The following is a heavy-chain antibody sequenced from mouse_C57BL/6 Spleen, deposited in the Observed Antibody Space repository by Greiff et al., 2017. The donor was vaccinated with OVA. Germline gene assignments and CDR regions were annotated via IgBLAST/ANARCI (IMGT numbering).Heavy chain of an antibody. J-gene: IGHJ2*01. V-gene: IGHV5-17*01. Sequence: EVHLVESGGGLVKPGGSLKLSCAASGFTFSDYGMHWVRQAPEKGLEWVAYISSGSSTIYYADTVKGRFTISRDNAKNTLFLQMTSLRSEDTAMYYCARTVYYGSPYFDYWGQGTTLTVSS. CDR2: ISSGSSTI. CDR3: ARTVYYGSPYFDY. CDR1: GFTFSDYG. D-gene: IGHD1-1*01.